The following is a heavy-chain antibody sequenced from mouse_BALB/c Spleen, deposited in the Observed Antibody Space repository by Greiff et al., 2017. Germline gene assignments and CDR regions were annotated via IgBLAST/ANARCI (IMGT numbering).Heavy chain of an antibody. CDR3: AGGLLRSSYAMDY. V-gene: IGHV3-2*02. Sequence: EVQLQQSGPGLVKPSQSLSLTCTVTGYSITSDYAWNWIRQFPGNKLEWMGYISYSGSTSYNPSLKSRISITRDTSKNQFFLQLNSVTTEDTATYYCAGGLLRSSYAMDYWGQGTSVTVSS. CDR1: GYSITSDYA. D-gene: IGHD1-1*01. CDR2: ISYSGST. J-gene: IGHJ4*01.